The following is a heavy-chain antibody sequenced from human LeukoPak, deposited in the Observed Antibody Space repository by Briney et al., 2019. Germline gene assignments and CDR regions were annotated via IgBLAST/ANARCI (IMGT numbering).Heavy chain of an antibody. CDR1: GFTVSSNY. J-gene: IGHJ3*02. Sequence: PGGSLRLSCAASGFTVSSNYMSWVRQAPGKGLEWVSVIYSGGSTYYADSVKGRFTISRDNSKNTLYLQMNSLRAEDTAVYYCARVGGHYDSSGYYGAFDIWGQGTMVTVSS. V-gene: IGHV3-53*01. CDR2: IYSGGST. D-gene: IGHD3-22*01. CDR3: ARVGGHYDSSGYYGAFDI.